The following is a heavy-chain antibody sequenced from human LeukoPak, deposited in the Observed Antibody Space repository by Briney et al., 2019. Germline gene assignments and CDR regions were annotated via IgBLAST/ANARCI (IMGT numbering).Heavy chain of an antibody. V-gene: IGHV4-34*01. J-gene: IGHJ4*02. Sequence: SETLCLTCAVYGGSFSGYYWSWIRQPPGKGLEWIGEINHSGSTNYHPSLKSRVTISVDTSKNQFSLNLTAVIAADTAVYYCARAYCVGDCTVLHIYFDNWGQRTLVTVSS. CDR1: GGSFSGYY. CDR3: ARAYCVGDCTVLHIYFDN. CDR2: INHSGST. D-gene: IGHD2-21*02.